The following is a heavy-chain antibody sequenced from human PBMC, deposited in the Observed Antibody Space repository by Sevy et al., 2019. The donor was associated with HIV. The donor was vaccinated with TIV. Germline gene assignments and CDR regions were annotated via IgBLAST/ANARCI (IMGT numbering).Heavy chain of an antibody. D-gene: IGHD5-12*01. J-gene: IGHJ4*02. CDR1: GFTFSNYW. V-gene: IGHV3-74*01. CDR2: INPGGTST. Sequence: GGSLRLSCAASGFTFSNYWMHWVRQAPGKGLVWVSRINPGGTSTDYADSVKGRFTISRDNAMNSLYLQMNSLRAEDTAVYYCSRAITVEGRGVGYWGQGTLVTVSS. CDR3: SRAITVEGRGVGY.